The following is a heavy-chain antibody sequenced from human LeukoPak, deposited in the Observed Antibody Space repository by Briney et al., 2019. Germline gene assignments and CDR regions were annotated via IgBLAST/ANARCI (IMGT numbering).Heavy chain of an antibody. Sequence: SETLSLTCDVSGGSFYDYYCSWIRQPPGKGLEWIGEIHPHGIFYYNSSLMSRVTISIDTSKSQFSLRLTSVPAADTAIYYCSRGRDRSKAGDHWGQGSLVTVSS. V-gene: IGHV4-34*01. CDR3: SRGRDRSKAGDH. CDR2: IHPHGIF. D-gene: IGHD5-24*01. J-gene: IGHJ4*02. CDR1: GGSFYDYY.